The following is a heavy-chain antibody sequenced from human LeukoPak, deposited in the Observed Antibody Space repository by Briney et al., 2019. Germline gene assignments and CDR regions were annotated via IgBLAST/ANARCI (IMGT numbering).Heavy chain of an antibody. V-gene: IGHV3-74*01. CDR1: GITFSSYW. J-gene: IGHJ4*02. CDR3: ARSAYPGNSVIED. Sequence: PGGSLRLSCAGSGITFSSYWMHWVRQAPGKGLVWVSRINSDGRSTNYADSVKGRFTISRDNAKNTLYLQMNSLRAEDTAVYYCARSAYPGNSVIEDWGRGPVDTVSS. CDR2: INSDGRST. D-gene: IGHD4-23*01.